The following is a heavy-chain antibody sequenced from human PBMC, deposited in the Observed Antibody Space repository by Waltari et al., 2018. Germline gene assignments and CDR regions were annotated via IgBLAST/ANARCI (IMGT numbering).Heavy chain of an antibody. D-gene: IGHD3-10*01. V-gene: IGHV1-69*13. Sequence: QVQLVQSGAEVQKPGSSVKVSCKASGGTFSSYAISWVRRAPGQGLEWMGGIIPIFGTANYAQKFQGRVTITASESTSTAYMELSSLRSEDTSVYYCARDISNFGGFGAFDIWGQGTMVTVSS. J-gene: IGHJ3*02. CDR2: IIPIFGTA. CDR3: ARDISNFGGFGAFDI. CDR1: GGTFSSYA.